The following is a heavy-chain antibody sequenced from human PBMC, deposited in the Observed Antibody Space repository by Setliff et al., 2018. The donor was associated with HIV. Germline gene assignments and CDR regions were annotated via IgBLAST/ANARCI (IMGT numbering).Heavy chain of an antibody. CDR3: ARVVYGGDSLGRYFQR. D-gene: IGHD2-21*01. Sequence: SSETLSLTCTVSGNSVSSGGYFWSWIRQHPGKGLEWIGYIYHTGSTYYNPSLQSRVSISIDTFKNQFSLRLTSVTAADTAVYYCARVVYGGDSLGRYFQRWGQGTLVTVSS. V-gene: IGHV4-31*03. CDR2: IYHTGST. J-gene: IGHJ1*01. CDR1: GNSVSSGGYF.